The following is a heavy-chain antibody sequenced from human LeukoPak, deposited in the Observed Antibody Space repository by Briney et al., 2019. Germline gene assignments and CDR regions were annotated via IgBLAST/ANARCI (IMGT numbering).Heavy chain of an antibody. CDR2: ISWDGGST. V-gene: IGHV3-43D*04. CDR1: GFAFDDYA. CDR3: AKSTTGINWNYSFDY. J-gene: IGHJ4*02. D-gene: IGHD1-7*01. Sequence: GSLRLSCAASGFAFDDYAMHWVRQAPGKGLEWVSLISWDGGSTYYADSVKGRFTIPRDNSKNSLYLQMNSLRAEDTALYYCAKSTTGINWNYSFDYWGQGTLVTVSS.